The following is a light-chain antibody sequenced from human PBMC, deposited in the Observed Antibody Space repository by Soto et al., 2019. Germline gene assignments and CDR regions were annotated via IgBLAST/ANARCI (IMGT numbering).Light chain of an antibody. J-gene: IGKJ2*01. V-gene: IGKV1-33*01. Sequence: DIQMTQSPSSLSASVGDRDTITCQASQDITKYLSWFQQKPGKVPKLLIYDASELETGVPSRFSGSGSGTDFTFTISSLQPEDIATYYCQLYDNLPYTFGQGTKLEMK. CDR3: QLYDNLPYT. CDR1: QDITKY. CDR2: DAS.